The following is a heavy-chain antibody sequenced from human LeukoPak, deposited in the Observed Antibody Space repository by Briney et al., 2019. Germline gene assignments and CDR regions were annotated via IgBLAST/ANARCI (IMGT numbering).Heavy chain of an antibody. CDR3: ARGPYGMDV. J-gene: IGHJ6*02. Sequence: SETLSLTCAVYGGSFSGYYWSWIRQPPGKGLEWIGEINHSGSTNYNPSLKSRVTISVDTSKNQFSLKLSSVTAADTAVYYCARGPYGMDVWGQGITVTVS. CDR1: GGSFSGYY. CDR2: INHSGST. V-gene: IGHV4-34*01.